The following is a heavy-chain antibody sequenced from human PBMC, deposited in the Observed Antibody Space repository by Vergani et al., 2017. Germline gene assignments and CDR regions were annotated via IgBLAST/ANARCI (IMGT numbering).Heavy chain of an antibody. D-gene: IGHD2-21*02. CDR3: TRTLVTPFHS. V-gene: IGHV3-21*02. CDR2: ISASSTYI. J-gene: IGHJ4*02. Sequence: QLVESGGGLVKPGGSLRLSCAASGLAVSSYSMNWVRQIPGKGLEWVSSISASSTYIYYADAVRGRFTISRDNAKTSLFLQMNSLRAEDTAIYYCTRTLVTPFHSWGQGILVTVSS. CDR1: GLAVSSYS.